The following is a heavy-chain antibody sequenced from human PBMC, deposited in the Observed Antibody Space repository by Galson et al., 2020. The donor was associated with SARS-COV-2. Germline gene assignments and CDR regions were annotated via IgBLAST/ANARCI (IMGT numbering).Heavy chain of an antibody. V-gene: IGHV4-59*01. D-gene: IGHD5-18*01. CDR1: GGSFSGYY. Sequence: SETLSLTCAVYGGSFSGYYWSWIRQPPGKGLEWIGYIYYSGSTNYNPSLKSRVTISVDTSKNQFSLKLSSVTAADTAVYYCARDTAMVPMDVWGKGTTVTVSS. CDR2: IYYSGST. CDR3: ARDTAMVPMDV. J-gene: IGHJ6*03.